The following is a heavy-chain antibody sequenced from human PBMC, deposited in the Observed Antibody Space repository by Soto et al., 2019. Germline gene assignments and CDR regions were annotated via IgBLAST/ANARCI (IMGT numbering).Heavy chain of an antibody. CDR1: GFTFSNYA. Sequence: EVYLLESGGGLVQPGGSLRLSCAASGFTFSNYAMSWVRQAPGKGLEWVSSISDNAVASYYADFVKGRFTISRDNSEDTLYLQMSTLMAEDTALYYCAKDRRHTSAATYYGVDVWGQGSAVTVSS. CDR3: AKDRRHTSAATYYGVDV. D-gene: IGHD6-19*01. CDR2: ISDNAVAS. V-gene: IGHV3-23*01. J-gene: IGHJ6*02.